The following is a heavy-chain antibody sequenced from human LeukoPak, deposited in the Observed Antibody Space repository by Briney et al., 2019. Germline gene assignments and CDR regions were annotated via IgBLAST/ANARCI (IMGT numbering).Heavy chain of an antibody. CDR3: ARDLSTIAVVGGGPASAFDI. V-gene: IGHV3-23*01. CDR2: ISGSGGST. D-gene: IGHD6-19*01. Sequence: PGGSLRLSCAASGFTFSSYAMSWVRQAPGKGLEWVSAISGSGGSTYYADSVKGRFTISRDNSKNSLYLQMNSLRAEDTAVYYCARDLSTIAVVGGGPASAFDIWGQGTMVTVSS. J-gene: IGHJ3*02. CDR1: GFTFSSYA.